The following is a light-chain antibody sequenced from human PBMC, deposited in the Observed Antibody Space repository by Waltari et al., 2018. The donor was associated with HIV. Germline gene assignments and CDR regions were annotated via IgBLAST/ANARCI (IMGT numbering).Light chain of an antibody. J-gene: IGLJ1*01. CDR2: ENN. V-gene: IGLV1-51*02. Sequence: QSVLTQPPSVSAAPGQKVTISCSGSSSNIGNSYVSWYQQLPGTAPKLLIYENNKRSSGIPDRFSGSKSGTSATPGITGLQTGDEADYYCGTWDSSLSAVFGTGTKVTVL. CDR3: GTWDSSLSAV. CDR1: SSNIGNSY.